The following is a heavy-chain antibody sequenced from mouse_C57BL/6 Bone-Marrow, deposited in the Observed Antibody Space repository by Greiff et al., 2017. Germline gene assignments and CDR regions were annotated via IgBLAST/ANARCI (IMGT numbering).Heavy chain of an antibody. Sequence: QVQLQQPGPELVKPGASVKLSCKASGYTFTSYDINWVKQRPGQGLEWIGWIYPRDGSTKYNEKFKGKATLTVDPSSSTAYIDLHSLTSEDSAVYFCARLEFDGSSGDWYFDVWGTGTTVTVSS. J-gene: IGHJ1*03. D-gene: IGHD1-1*01. CDR3: ARLEFDGSSGDWYFDV. V-gene: IGHV1-85*01. CDR2: IYPRDGST. CDR1: GYTFTSYD.